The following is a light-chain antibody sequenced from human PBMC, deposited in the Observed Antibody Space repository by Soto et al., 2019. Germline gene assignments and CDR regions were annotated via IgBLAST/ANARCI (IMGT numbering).Light chain of an antibody. CDR1: SGSVSTNYY. J-gene: IGLJ3*02. CDR2: STN. Sequence: QAVVTQEPSFSVSPGGTVTLTCGLNSGSVSTNYYPSWYQQTPGQPPRTLIYSTNTRSSGVLDRFSGSILGNKAALTITGAQADDESDYYCVLYMGSGIWVFGGGTKLTVL. V-gene: IGLV8-61*01. CDR3: VLYMGSGIWV.